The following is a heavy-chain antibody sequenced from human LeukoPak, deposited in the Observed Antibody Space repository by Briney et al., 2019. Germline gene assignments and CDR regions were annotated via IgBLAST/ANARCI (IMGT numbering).Heavy chain of an antibody. V-gene: IGHV1-2*02. D-gene: IGHD2-15*01. CDR1: GYTFTDYY. CDR3: ARDPSGSCSGGTCYVNWFDP. CDR2: INPKSGGT. J-gene: IGHJ5*02. Sequence: ASVKVSCKASGYTFTDYYIHWVRQAPGQGLEWMGWINPKSGGTHYAQKFQGRVTMTRDTSISTAYMELGRLTFDDTAVYYCARDPSGSCSGGTCYVNWFDPWGQGTLVTVSS.